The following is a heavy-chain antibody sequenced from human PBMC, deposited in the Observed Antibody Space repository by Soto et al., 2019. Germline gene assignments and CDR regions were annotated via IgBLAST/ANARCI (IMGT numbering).Heavy chain of an antibody. Sequence: SDTLSLTCSVCGISRSSCDYYWRLIRHAPGKGLEWFVYIYCSENTCYNPSLKSRVAISGDTSKNQFCLRLSSVSSAATAVYYCANLDMITFGGIIGPYDAFDIWGQGTMVT. V-gene: IGHV4-30-4*01. D-gene: IGHD3-16*01. J-gene: IGHJ3*02. CDR3: ANLDMITFGGIIGPYDAFDI. CDR1: GISRSSCDYY. CDR2: IYCSENT.